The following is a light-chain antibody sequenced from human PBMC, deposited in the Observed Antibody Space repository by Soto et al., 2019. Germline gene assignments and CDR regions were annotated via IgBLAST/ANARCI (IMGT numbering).Light chain of an antibody. Sequence: DIVMTQSPLSLPVTPGEPASISCRSSQSLLHSNGYNYLDWYLQKPGQSPQFLIYLGSNRASGVPDRFSGSGSGTDFTLKISRVEAADAGVYYCMQALQTPRAFGGGTKVEIK. CDR3: MQALQTPRA. CDR1: QSLLHSNGYNY. CDR2: LGS. V-gene: IGKV2-28*01. J-gene: IGKJ4*01.